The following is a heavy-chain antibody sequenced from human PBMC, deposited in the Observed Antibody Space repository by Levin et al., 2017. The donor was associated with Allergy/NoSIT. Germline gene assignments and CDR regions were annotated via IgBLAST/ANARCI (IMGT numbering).Heavy chain of an antibody. D-gene: IGHD6-13*01. CDR2: IYSGGST. V-gene: IGHV3-53*01. J-gene: IGHJ1*01. Sequence: GGSLRLSCAASGFTVSSNYMSWVRQAPGKGLEWVSVIYSGGSTYYADSVKGRFTISRDNSKNTLYLQMNSLRAEDTAVYYCARVGLAAAGRDKSEYFQHWGQGTLVTVSS. CDR3: ARVGLAAAGRDKSEYFQH. CDR1: GFTVSSNY.